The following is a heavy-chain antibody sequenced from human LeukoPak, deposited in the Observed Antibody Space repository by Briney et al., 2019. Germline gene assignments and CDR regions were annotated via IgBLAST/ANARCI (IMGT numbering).Heavy chain of an antibody. CDR1: GFTFSSYS. Sequence: GGSLRLSSAASGFTFSSYSMNWVRQAPGKGLEWVSSISSSSSYIYYADSVKGRFTISSDNAKNSLYLQMNSLRAEDTAVYYCARDRTIDCTNGVCYSRGAFDIWGQGTMVTVSS. CDR3: ARDRTIDCTNGVCYSRGAFDI. J-gene: IGHJ3*02. CDR2: ISSSSSYI. D-gene: IGHD2-8*01. V-gene: IGHV3-21*01.